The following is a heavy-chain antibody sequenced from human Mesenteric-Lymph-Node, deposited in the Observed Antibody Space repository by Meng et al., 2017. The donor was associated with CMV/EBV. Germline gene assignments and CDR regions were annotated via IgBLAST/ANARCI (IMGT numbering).Heavy chain of an antibody. CDR1: GDTYSSSI. D-gene: IGHD4-11*01. V-gene: IGHV1-69*08. J-gene: IGHJ4*02. CDR3: ARDGYSPFDH. Sequence: KVSCKASGDTYSSSIINWVRQAPGQGLEWMGRVIPIYGRTNYAQRFQGRVSITADKSTTTAYMELSSLTSEDTAVYYCARDGYSPFDHWGQGTLVTVSS. CDR2: VIPIYGRT.